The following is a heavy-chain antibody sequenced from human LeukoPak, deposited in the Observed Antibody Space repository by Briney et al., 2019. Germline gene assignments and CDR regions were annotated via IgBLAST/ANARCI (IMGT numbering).Heavy chain of an antibody. Sequence: SQTLSLTCTVSGGSISSGSCFWSWIRQPAGKGLEWIGRMYTSGSTNYNPSLKTRVPLSVDPSQNQFSLKLTYLTTPDSAAYYPARESDYGVTHWGPGPLVTVSS. CDR2: MYTSGST. V-gene: IGHV4-61*02. CDR1: GGSISSGSCF. J-gene: IGHJ4*02. CDR3: ARESDYGVTH. D-gene: IGHD4/OR15-4a*01.